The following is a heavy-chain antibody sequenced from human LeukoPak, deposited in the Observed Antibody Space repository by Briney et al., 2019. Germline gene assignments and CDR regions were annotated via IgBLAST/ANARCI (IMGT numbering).Heavy chain of an antibody. CDR1: GFTFRTYP. Sequence: GGSLRLFCAASGFTFRTYPMSWVRQAPGKGLQWVSAISGSDGRTAYADSVKGRFTISRDNSKNTLYLQMNSLRVEDTAVYYCAKSQEDDSSGYYYSNFDYWGQGTLVTVSS. J-gene: IGHJ4*02. D-gene: IGHD3-22*01. CDR2: ISGSDGRT. V-gene: IGHV3-23*01. CDR3: AKSQEDDSSGYYYSNFDY.